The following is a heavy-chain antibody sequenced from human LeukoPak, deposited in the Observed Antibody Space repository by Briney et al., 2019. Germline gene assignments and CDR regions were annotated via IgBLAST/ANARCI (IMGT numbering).Heavy chain of an antibody. CDR1: GFAVSTNY. D-gene: IGHD1-26*01. CDR2: IYSDGST. V-gene: IGHV3-53*05. J-gene: IGHJ5*02. CDR3: ARDQRSESYYPWGWFDP. Sequence: GGSLRLSCAASGFAVSTNYLRWVRQAPGKGLEWVSGIYSDGSTYYTDSVKGRFTISRDNSKNTLYLQMNSLRPEDTAVYYCARDQRSESYYPWGWFDPWGQGTLVTVSS.